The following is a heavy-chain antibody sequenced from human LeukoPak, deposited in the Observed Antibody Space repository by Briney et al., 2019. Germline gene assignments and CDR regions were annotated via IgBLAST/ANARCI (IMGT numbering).Heavy chain of an antibody. CDR2: INPNSGGT. CDR1: GYTFTGYY. Sequence: GASVKVSCKASGYTFTGYYMHWVRQAPGQGLEWMGWINPNSGGTNYAQKFQGRVTMTRDTSISTAYMELSRLRSDDTAVYYCARAHCSGGSCYGGNWFDPWGQGTLVTVSS. V-gene: IGHV1-2*02. D-gene: IGHD2-15*01. J-gene: IGHJ5*02. CDR3: ARAHCSGGSCYGGNWFDP.